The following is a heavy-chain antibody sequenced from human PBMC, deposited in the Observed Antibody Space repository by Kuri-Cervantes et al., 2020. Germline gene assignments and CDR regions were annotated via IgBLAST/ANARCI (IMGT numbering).Heavy chain of an antibody. J-gene: IGHJ3*02. V-gene: IGHV4-31*03. Sequence: SETLSLTCTVSGGSISSGGYYWSWIRQHPGKGLEWIGYIYYSGSTYYNPSLKSRVTISVDTSKNQFSLKLSSVTAADTAVYYCARVAGSGSYSKGDDAFDIWGQGTMVTVSS. D-gene: IGHD3-10*01. CDR1: GGSISSGGYY. CDR2: IYYSGST. CDR3: ARVAGSGSYSKGDDAFDI.